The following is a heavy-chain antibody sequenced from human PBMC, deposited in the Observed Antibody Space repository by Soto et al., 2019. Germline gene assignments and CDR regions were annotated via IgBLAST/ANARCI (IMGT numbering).Heavy chain of an antibody. D-gene: IGHD3-3*01. CDR1: GFTFSSYA. Sequence: LRLSCAASGFTFSSYAMHWVRQAPGKGLEWVAVISYDGSNKYYADSVKGRFTISRDNSKNTLYLQMNSLRAEDTAVYYCARDEGPGDFWSGYLMVYWGQGTLVTVSS. CDR3: ARDEGPGDFWSGYLMVY. CDR2: ISYDGSNK. J-gene: IGHJ4*02. V-gene: IGHV3-30-3*01.